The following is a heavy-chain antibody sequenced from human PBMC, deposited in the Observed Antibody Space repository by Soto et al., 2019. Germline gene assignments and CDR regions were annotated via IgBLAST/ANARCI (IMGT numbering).Heavy chain of an antibody. D-gene: IGHD3-10*01. CDR2: ISTYTGNT. Sequence: QVHLVQSGAEVKKPGASVKVSCKASGYTFTNYDINWVRQAPGQGLEWMGWISTYTGNTNYAQKLQGRVTLTTDPTTSTAYMELRSLRSDDTAVYYCARGYYYGSGRPTPGGMDVWGPGTTVTGSS. J-gene: IGHJ6*02. CDR1: GYTFTNYD. V-gene: IGHV1-18*01. CDR3: ARGYYYGSGRPTPGGMDV.